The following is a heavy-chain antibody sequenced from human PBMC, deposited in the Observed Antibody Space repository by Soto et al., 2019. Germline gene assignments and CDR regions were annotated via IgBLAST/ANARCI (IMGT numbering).Heavy chain of an antibody. CDR3: ARTYYDYVWGSLKYYFDY. J-gene: IGHJ4*02. CDR1: GGSISSYY. D-gene: IGHD3-16*01. Sequence: PSETLSLTCTVSGGSISSYYWSWIRQPPGKGLEWIGYIYYSGSTNYNPSLKSRVTISVDTSKNQFSLKLGSVTAADTAVYYCARTYYDYVWGSLKYYFDYWGQGTLVTVSS. CDR2: IYYSGST. V-gene: IGHV4-59*08.